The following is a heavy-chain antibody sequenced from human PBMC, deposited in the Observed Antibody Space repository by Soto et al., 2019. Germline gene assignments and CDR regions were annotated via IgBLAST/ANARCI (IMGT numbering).Heavy chain of an antibody. J-gene: IGHJ4*02. Sequence: GGSLILSCAASGFTFNNFHMTWVRHVPGKGLEWVSSISDSGSDTFYADSVRGRFAISRDNSKSTLYLQMNSLRVDDTAIYYCGKTTYSRSWYFWGQGTLVTVSS. V-gene: IGHV3-23*01. CDR1: GFTFNNFH. CDR2: ISDSGSDT. D-gene: IGHD6-13*01. CDR3: GKTTYSRSWYF.